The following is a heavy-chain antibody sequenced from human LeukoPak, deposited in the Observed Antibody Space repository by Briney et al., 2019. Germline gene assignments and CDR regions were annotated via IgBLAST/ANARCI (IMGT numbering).Heavy chain of an antibody. CDR3: ARGAGYNYPYYFDY. J-gene: IGHJ4*02. CDR1: GFTVSSNY. CDR2: IHGGGNI. D-gene: IGHD5-24*01. V-gene: IGHV3-53*01. Sequence: GGSLRLSCAASGFTVSSNYMNWVRQAPGKGLEWVSVIHGGGNIYYADSVKGRFTISRDNSKNTLYLQMNSLRAEDTAVYYCARGAGYNYPYYFDYWGQGTLVTVSS.